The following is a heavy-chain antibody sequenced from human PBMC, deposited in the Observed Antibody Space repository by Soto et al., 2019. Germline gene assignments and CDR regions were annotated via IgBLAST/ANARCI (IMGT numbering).Heavy chain of an antibody. CDR3: ARGPYYYDSSGYEFEY. D-gene: IGHD3-22*01. CDR2: ISYSGST. CDR1: GGSISSYY. J-gene: IGHJ4*02. V-gene: IGHV4-59*08. Sequence: QVQLQESGPGLVKPSETLSLTCTVSGGSISSYYWSWIRQPPGKGLEWIGYISYSGSTNYNPSLTSRVTISVHTSKNQFALKLSSVTAAGTAVYYCARGPYYYDSSGYEFEYWGQGTLVTVSS.